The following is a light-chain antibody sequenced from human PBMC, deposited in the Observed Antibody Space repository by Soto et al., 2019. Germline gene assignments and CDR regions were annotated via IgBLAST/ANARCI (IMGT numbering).Light chain of an antibody. Sequence: QSALTQPASVSGSPGKSITISCTGTSSDVGGYHYVSWYQQHPGKAPKLMIYDVSNRPSGVSNRFSGSKSGNTASLTISGLQAEDEADYYCSSYTSSSLYVFGTGTKLTVL. CDR2: DVS. CDR3: SSYTSSSLYV. J-gene: IGLJ1*01. V-gene: IGLV2-14*01. CDR1: SSDVGGYHY.